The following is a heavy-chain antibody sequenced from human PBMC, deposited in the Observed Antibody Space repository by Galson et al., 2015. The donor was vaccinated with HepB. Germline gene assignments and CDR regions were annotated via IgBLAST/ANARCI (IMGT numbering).Heavy chain of an antibody. V-gene: IGHV3-7*03. CDR3: AREAQRWPQSQPNYSDY. Sequence: SLRLSCAASGFTFSSYWMSWVRRAPGKGLEWVANIKQDGSEKYYVDSVKGRFTISRDNAKNSLYLQMNSLRAEDTAVYYCAREAQRWPQSQPNYSDYWGQGTLVTASS. D-gene: IGHD5-24*01. CDR2: IKQDGSEK. CDR1: GFTFSSYW. J-gene: IGHJ4*02.